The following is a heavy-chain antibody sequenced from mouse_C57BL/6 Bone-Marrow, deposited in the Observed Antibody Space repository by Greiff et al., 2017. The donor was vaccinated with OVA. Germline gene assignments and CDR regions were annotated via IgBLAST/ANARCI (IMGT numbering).Heavy chain of an antibody. CDR3: ASPDGYDRFAY. V-gene: IGHV5-2*01. CDR2: INSDGGST. CDR1: EYEFPSHD. Sequence: EVQLVDSGGGLVQPGESLKLSCESNEYEFPSHDMSWVRKTPEKRLELVAAINSDGGSTYYPDTMERRFIITRDNTKKTLYLQMSSLRSEDTALYYCASPDGYDRFAYWGQGTLVTVSA. J-gene: IGHJ3*01. D-gene: IGHD2-2*01.